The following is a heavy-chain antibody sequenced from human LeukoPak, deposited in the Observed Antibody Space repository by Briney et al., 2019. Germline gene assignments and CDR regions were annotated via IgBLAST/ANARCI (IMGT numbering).Heavy chain of an antibody. CDR1: GFTFSSYE. Sequence: GGSLRLSCAASGFTFSSYEMNWVRQAPGKGLEWVSYISSSGSTIYYADSVKGRFTISRDNAKNSLYLQMNSLRSDDTAVYYCAFSSYYLQGNYYYMDVWGKGTTVTVSS. D-gene: IGHD1-26*01. J-gene: IGHJ6*03. V-gene: IGHV3-48*03. CDR3: AFSSYYLQGNYYYMDV. CDR2: ISSSGSTI.